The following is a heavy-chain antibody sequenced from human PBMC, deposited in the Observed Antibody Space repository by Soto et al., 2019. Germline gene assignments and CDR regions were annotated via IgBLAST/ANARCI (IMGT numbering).Heavy chain of an antibody. Sequence: EVQLVESGGGLVKPGGSLRLSCAASGFTFSSYSMNWVRQAPGKGLEWVSSISSSSSYIYYADSVKGPFTSSRDNAKNSLYLQMNSLRAEDAAVYYCARDQPGYSYGYGLGYWGQGTLVTVSS. V-gene: IGHV3-21*01. CDR1: GFTFSSYS. CDR2: ISSSSSYI. J-gene: IGHJ4*02. D-gene: IGHD5-18*01. CDR3: ARDQPGYSYGYGLGY.